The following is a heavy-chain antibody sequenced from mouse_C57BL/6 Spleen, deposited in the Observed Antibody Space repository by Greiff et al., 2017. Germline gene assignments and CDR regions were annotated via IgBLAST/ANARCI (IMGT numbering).Heavy chain of an antibody. CDR3: TRSGDYGPSWFAY. CDR2: IDPETGGT. D-gene: IGHD2-4*01. J-gene: IGHJ3*01. CDR1: GYTFTDYE. V-gene: IGHV1-15*01. Sequence: QVQLQQSGAELMKPGASVKLSCKATGYTFTDYEMHWVKQTPVHGLEWIGAIDPETGGTASNQKFKGKAILTADKSSSTAYMEHRSLPSAASAVYYCTRSGDYGPSWFAYWGQGTLVTVSA.